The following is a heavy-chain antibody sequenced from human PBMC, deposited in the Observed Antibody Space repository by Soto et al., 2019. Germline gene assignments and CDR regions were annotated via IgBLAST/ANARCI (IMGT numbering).Heavy chain of an antibody. D-gene: IGHD6-19*01. V-gene: IGHV1-69*19. CDR3: ARGLFGQQWLVGFDT. Sequence: QVHLVQSGAEVKKPGSSVKVSCKASGGSFSNYIFAWVRQAPGQGLEWMGGTIPMFATAQYAQKLQGRVTISADESTSTVYMDLTSLRSDDTAVYYCARGLFGQQWLVGFDTWAQGTLVTVSS. J-gene: IGHJ4*02. CDR2: TIPMFATA. CDR1: GGSFSNYI.